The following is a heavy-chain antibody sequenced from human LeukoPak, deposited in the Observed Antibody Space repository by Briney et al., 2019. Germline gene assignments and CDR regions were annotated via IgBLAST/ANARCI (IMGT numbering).Heavy chain of an antibody. CDR1: GGSISSGDYY. CDR2: INWNGGST. J-gene: IGHJ3*02. V-gene: IGHV3-20*01. Sequence: ETLSLTCTVSGGSISSGDYYWSWVRQAPGKGLEWVSGINWNGGSTGYADSVKGRFTISRDNAKNSLYLQMNSLRAEDTALYHCARSGSGSYYHDAFDIWGQGTMVTVSS. D-gene: IGHD3-10*01. CDR3: ARSGSGSYYHDAFDI.